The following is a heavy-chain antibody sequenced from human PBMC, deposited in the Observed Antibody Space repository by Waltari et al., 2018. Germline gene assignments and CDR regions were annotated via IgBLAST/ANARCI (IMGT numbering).Heavy chain of an antibody. V-gene: IGHV4-39*01. D-gene: IGHD4-17*01. J-gene: IGHJ3*02. CDR2: MYYSGAT. CDR1: GGSISSSYN. Sequence: QLQLQESGPGLVNPSETLSLNCTSSGGSISSSYNWAWVRQPPGKGLEWVGTMYYSGATSNNRSLDSRLSMSIDTSKNLFSLKVSSVTATDTGVYFCVRPGSTVTPRAFDIWGQGIKVTVSS. CDR3: VRPGSTVTPRAFDI.